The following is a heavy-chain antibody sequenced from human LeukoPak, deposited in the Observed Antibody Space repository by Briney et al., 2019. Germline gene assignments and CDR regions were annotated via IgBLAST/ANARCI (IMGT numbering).Heavy chain of an antibody. J-gene: IGHJ3*02. CDR3: ARDPPLIRGRGDAFDI. D-gene: IGHD3-10*01. CDR2: ISSSSSTI. Sequence: GGSLRLSCAASGFTFSSYSMNWVRQAPGKGLEWVSYISSSSSTIYYADSVKGRFTISRDNAKNSLYLQMNSLRAEDTAVYYCARDPPLIRGRGDAFDIWGQGTMVTVSS. CDR1: GFTFSSYS. V-gene: IGHV3-48*01.